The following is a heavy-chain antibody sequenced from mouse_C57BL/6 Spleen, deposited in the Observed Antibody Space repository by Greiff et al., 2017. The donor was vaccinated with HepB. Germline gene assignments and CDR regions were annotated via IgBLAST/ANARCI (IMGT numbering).Heavy chain of an antibody. Sequence: VQLQQSGAELVKPGASVKLSCKASGYTFTSYWMHWVKQRPGQGLEWIGMIHPNSGSTNYNEKFKSKATLTVDKSSSTAYMQLSSLTSEDSAVYYCARSDFGIYDGYYEYFDVWGTGTTVTVSS. J-gene: IGHJ1*03. CDR1: GYTFTSYW. D-gene: IGHD2-3*01. V-gene: IGHV1-64*01. CDR2: IHPNSGST. CDR3: ARSDFGIYDGYYEYFDV.